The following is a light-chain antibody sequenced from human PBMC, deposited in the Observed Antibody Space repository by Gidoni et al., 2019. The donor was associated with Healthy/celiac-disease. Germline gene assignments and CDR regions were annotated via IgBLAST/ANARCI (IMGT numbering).Light chain of an antibody. CDR3: QQYNNWHPKYT. Sequence: SSRASQSVSSNLAWYQQKPGQAPRLLIYGASTRATGIPARFSGSGSGTEFTLTISSLQYEDFAVYYCQQYNNWHPKYTFGQGTKLEIK. CDR2: GAS. V-gene: IGKV3-15*01. CDR1: QSVSSN. J-gene: IGKJ2*01.